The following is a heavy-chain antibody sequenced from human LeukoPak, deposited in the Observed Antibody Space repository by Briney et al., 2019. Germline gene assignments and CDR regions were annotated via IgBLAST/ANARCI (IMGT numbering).Heavy chain of an antibody. CDR1: GFTFSSYE. V-gene: IGHV3-48*03. D-gene: IGHD3-10*01. CDR3: ARGGSGSYSLY. J-gene: IGHJ4*02. CDR2: ISSSGSTI. Sequence: PGGSLRLSCAASGFTFSSYEMNWVRQAPGKGLEWVSYISSSGSTIYYGDPVKGRFTISRYNAKNSLYLQMNSLRAEDTAVYYCARGGSGSYSLYWGQGTLVTVSS.